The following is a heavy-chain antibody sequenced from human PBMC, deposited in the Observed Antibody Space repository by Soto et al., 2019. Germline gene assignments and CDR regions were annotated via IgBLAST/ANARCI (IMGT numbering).Heavy chain of an antibody. D-gene: IGHD3-10*01. CDR2: ISGSGGST. J-gene: IGHJ4*02. Sequence: EVQLLESGGGLVQPGGSLRLSCAASGFTFSSYAMSWVRQAPGKGLEWVSAISGSGGSTYYADSVKGRFTISRDNSKNTMYLQMNSLRAEDTAVYYCAKASGWFGEFDYWGQGTLVTVSS. CDR1: GFTFSSYA. V-gene: IGHV3-23*01. CDR3: AKASGWFGEFDY.